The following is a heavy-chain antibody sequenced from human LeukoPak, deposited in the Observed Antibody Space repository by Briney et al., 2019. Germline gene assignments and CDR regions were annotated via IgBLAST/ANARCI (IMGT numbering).Heavy chain of an antibody. CDR1: GFTFSSHA. V-gene: IGHV3-20*01. Sequence: GGSLRLSCAASGFTFSSHAMSRVRQVPGKGLEWVSGTNRRGDITGYADFVKGRFTISRDNAKNSLYLQMNSLRVEDTALYHCARKGLGGELGGFDSWGQGTLVTVSS. CDR3: ARKGLGGELGGFDS. D-gene: IGHD1-7*01. CDR2: TNRRGDIT. J-gene: IGHJ4*02.